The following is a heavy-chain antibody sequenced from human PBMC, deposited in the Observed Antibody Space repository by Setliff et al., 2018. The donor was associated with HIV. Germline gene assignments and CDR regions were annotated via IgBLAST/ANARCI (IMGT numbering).Heavy chain of an antibody. D-gene: IGHD3-10*01. CDR1: GFTFATYA. V-gene: IGHV3-48*04. J-gene: IGHJ5*02. Sequence: GGSLRLSCATSGFTFATYAMNWVRQAPGKGLEWVSYIGSSSSPIYYADSVKGRFTISRDNAKNSLYLQMNSLRAEDTAVYYCARDLMVRGGPWFDPWGQGTLVTVSS. CDR2: IGSSSSPI. CDR3: ARDLMVRGGPWFDP.